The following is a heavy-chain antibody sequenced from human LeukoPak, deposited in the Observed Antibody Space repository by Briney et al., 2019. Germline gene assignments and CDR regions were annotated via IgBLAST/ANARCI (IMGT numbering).Heavy chain of an antibody. V-gene: IGHV3-66*01. CDR1: GFTVSENY. D-gene: IGHD6-19*01. J-gene: IGHJ6*02. Sequence: PGGSLRLSCAVSGFTVSENYMSWVRQAPGRGLEWVSVLYSGGFTYYADPVKGRFTISTDNSKNTLYHQMSSLRAEDTAVYYCVRDRWPGLGDFWGQGTTVTVSS. CDR3: VRDRWPGLGDF. CDR2: LYSGGFT.